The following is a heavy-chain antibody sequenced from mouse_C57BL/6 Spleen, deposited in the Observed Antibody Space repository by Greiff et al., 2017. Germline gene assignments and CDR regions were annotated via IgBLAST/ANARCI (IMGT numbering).Heavy chain of an antibody. CDR1: GYAFSSSW. CDR3: ASGWAWFAY. V-gene: IGHV1-82*01. Sequence: VKLQQSGPELVKPGASVKISCKASGYAFSSSWMNWVKQRPGKGLEWIGRIYPGDGDTNYNGKFKGKATLTADKSSSTAYMQLSSLTSEDSAVYFCASGWAWFAYWGQGTLVTVSA. CDR2: IYPGDGDT. D-gene: IGHD3-3*01. J-gene: IGHJ3*01.